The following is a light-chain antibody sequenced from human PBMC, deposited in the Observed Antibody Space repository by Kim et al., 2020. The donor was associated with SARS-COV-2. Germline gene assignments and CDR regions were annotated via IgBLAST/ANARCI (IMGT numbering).Light chain of an antibody. CDR1: QDISNY. Sequence: DIQMTQSPSSLSASVGDRVTITCRASQDISNYLAWFQLKPVKAPKLLIYAASALQPGAPSRFSGSGSGTDFTLTVTSLQPEDVATYYCQKCDSAPWTFGQGTKVDIK. J-gene: IGKJ1*01. CDR2: AAS. V-gene: IGKV1-27*01. CDR3: QKCDSAPWT.